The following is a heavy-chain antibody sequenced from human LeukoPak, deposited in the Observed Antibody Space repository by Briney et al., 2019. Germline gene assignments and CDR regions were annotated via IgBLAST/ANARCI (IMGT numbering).Heavy chain of an antibody. CDR2: ISSSGSTI. J-gene: IGHJ4*02. V-gene: IGHV3-11*04. CDR1: GFTFSDYY. CDR3: ARDTDVRHSYFDY. D-gene: IGHD3-16*01. Sequence: GGSLRLSCAASGFTFSDYYMGWIRQAPGKGLEWVSYISSSGSTIYYADSVKGRFTISRDNAKNSLYLQMNSLRAEDTAVYYCARDTDVRHSYFDYWGQGTLVTVSS.